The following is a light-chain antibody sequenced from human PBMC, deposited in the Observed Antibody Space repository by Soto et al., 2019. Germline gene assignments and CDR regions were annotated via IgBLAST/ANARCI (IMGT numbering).Light chain of an antibody. V-gene: IGKV3-11*01. J-gene: IGKJ1*01. CDR3: QQRSIWPWT. Sequence: IVMTQSPATLSVSPGERGTLSCRASQSVSGNLAWYQQKPGQAPRLLIYDASNRATGIPARFSGSGSGTDFTLTISSLEPEDFAVYYCQQRSIWPWTFGQGTKVDI. CDR2: DAS. CDR1: QSVSGN.